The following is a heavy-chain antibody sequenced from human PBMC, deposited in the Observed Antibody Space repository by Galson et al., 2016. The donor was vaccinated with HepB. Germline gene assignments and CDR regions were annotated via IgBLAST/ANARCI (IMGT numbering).Heavy chain of an antibody. CDR2: HTGTGDVQT. D-gene: IGHD2-8*01. CDR3: AKGKSMGLFDWFDP. V-gene: IGHV3-23*01. J-gene: IGHJ5*02. Sequence: SLRLSCAAPRLTFRSFTIAWVRQAPGRGLEWISSHTGTGDVQTYYAGSVRGRFTFPRGDPKNTLYLQMNSLRADDTALYYCAKGKSMGLFDWFDPWGQGTLVIVSS. CDR1: RLTFRSFT.